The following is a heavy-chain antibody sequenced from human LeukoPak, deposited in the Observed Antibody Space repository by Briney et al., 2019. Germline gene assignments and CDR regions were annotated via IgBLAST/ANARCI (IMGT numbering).Heavy chain of an antibody. CDR1: GGTVSSYA. V-gene: IGHV1-69*13. J-gene: IGHJ4*02. CDR2: IIPIFGTA. CDR3: ASVRYQLGYCSSTSCYSFDY. Sequence: ASVKVSCKASGGTVSSYAISGVRQAPGQGLEWMGGIIPIFGTANYAQKFQGRVTITADESTSTAYMELSSLRSEDTAVYYCASVRYQLGYCSSTSCYSFDYWGQGTLVTVSS. D-gene: IGHD2-2*02.